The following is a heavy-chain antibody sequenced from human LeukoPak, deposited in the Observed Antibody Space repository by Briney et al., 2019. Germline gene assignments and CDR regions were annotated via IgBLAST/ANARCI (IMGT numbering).Heavy chain of an antibody. Sequence: SETLSLTCTVSGGSLSSSSYYCGWIRQPPGNGLEWLGCIYYSGSTYYNPSLKSLVTISVDTSKNQFSLKLSSVTAADTAVYYCARCPHYSSGWYDYYYYMDVWGKGTTVTVSS. J-gene: IGHJ6*03. D-gene: IGHD6-19*01. CDR1: GGSLSSSSYY. CDR3: ARCPHYSSGWYDYYYYMDV. V-gene: IGHV4-39*07. CDR2: IYYSGST.